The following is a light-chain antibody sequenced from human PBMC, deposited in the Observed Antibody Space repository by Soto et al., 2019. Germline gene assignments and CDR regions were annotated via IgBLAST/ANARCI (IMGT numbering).Light chain of an antibody. CDR3: WSYAGNTIFV. CDR2: EVY. Sequence: QSVLTQPPSASGSPGQSVTISCTGASSDVGGYDSVSWYQQHPGKAPKLMIYEVYKRPSGVPDRFSGSKSGNTASLTVSGLQADDEADYYCWSYAGNTIFVFGGGTKLTVL. J-gene: IGLJ2*01. CDR1: SSDVGGYDS. V-gene: IGLV2-8*01.